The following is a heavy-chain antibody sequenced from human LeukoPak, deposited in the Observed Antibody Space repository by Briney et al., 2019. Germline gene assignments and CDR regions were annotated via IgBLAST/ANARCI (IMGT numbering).Heavy chain of an antibody. CDR1: GYTLTELS. Sequence: ASVKVSCKVSGYTLTELSMHWVRQAPGKGLEWMGGFDPEDGETIYAQKFQGRVTKTEDTSTDTAYMELSSLRSEDTAVYYCATLNYDILTGYLYYFDYWGQGTLVTVSS. D-gene: IGHD3-9*01. CDR3: ATLNYDILTGYLYYFDY. J-gene: IGHJ4*02. CDR2: FDPEDGET. V-gene: IGHV1-24*01.